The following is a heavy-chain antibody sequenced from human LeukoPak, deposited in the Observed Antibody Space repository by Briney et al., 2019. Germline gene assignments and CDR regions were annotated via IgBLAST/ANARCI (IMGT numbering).Heavy chain of an antibody. J-gene: IGHJ4*02. CDR2: IHSGGNT. V-gene: IGHV3-53*01. CDR1: GLTIRGNY. D-gene: IGHD2-21*01. CDR3: ARCDTSRLNQVGF. Sequence: GGSLRLSCAASGLTIRGNYMGWVRQAPGKRLEWVSVIHSGGNTYYVDSVKGRFTISRDNSRNTMDLQMNSLRAEDTAVYYCARCDTSRLNQVGFWDQGTLVTVSS.